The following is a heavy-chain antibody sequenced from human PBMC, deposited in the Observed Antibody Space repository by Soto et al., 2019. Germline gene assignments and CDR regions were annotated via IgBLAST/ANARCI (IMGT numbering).Heavy chain of an antibody. CDR2: ISSNGGST. CDR3: ARGPAGIFDY. CDR1: GFTFSSYA. D-gene: IGHD2-2*01. V-gene: IGHV3-64*01. J-gene: IGHJ4*02. Sequence: GGSLRLSCAASGFTFSSYAMHWVRQAPGKGLEYVSAISSNGGSTYYANSVKGRFTISRDNSKNTLYLQMGSLRAEDMAVYYCARGPAGIFDYWGQGTLVTVSS.